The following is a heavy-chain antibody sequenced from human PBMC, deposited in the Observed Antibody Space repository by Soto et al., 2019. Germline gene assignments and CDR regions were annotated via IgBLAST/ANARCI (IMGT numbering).Heavy chain of an antibody. Sequence: SETLSLTCTVSGGSISSGGYHWSWIRQHPGKGLEWIGYIYYSGSTYYNPSLKSRVTISVDTSKNQFSLKLSSVTAADTAVYYCAGELELRFDYWGQGTLVTVSS. V-gene: IGHV4-31*03. CDR1: GGSISSGGYH. CDR3: AGELELRFDY. J-gene: IGHJ4*02. D-gene: IGHD1-7*01. CDR2: IYYSGST.